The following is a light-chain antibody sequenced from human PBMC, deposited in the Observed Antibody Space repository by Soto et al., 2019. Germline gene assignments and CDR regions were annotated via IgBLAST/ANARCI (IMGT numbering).Light chain of an antibody. CDR1: TSNIGAGYG. J-gene: IGLJ2*01. V-gene: IGLV1-40*01. CDR3: QSYDSSLTCVV. Sequence: QSVLTQPPSVSGAPGQRVTISCTGSTSNIGAGYGVHWYQHLPGTAPKLLMYGNSIRPSGVPDRFSGSKSGTSASLAITGLQAGDEADYYCQSYDSSLTCVVFGGGTKVTVL. CDR2: GNS.